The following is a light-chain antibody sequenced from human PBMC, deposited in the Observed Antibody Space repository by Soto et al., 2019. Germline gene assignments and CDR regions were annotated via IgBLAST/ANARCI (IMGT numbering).Light chain of an antibody. V-gene: IGKV1-27*01. CDR3: QKYDTAPLT. CDR2: AAS. CDR1: QGISSY. Sequence: ILMTQSPSSFSASTGDRVTITCRASQGISSYLAWYQQKPGKVPKLLIYAASTLLSGVPSRFSGSGSGTDFTLTISSLQPEDVATYYCQKYDTAPLTFGQRTKVDI. J-gene: IGKJ1*01.